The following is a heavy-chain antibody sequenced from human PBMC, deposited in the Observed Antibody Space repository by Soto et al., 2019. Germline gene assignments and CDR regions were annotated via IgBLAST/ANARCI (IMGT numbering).Heavy chain of an antibody. V-gene: IGHV4-4*02. Sequence: QVQLQESGPGLVKPSGTLSLTCGASGGSISSINWWSWVRQSPRKGLEWIGEIYHSGTTNYNPSLESRVTLSVDKSKNQIYLKLPSMTAADTAVYFCARSQGVSATHHFDAWGQGTLVTVSS. J-gene: IGHJ5*02. D-gene: IGHD2-8*01. CDR1: GGSISSINW. CDR3: ARSQGVSATHHFDA. CDR2: IYHSGTT.